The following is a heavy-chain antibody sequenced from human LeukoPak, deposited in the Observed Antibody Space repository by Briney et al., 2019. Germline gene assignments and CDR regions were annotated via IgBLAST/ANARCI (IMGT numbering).Heavy chain of an antibody. CDR2: ISDYNGNT. CDR3: AVAYCGGDCYSRADY. Sequence: GASVKVSCKASGYSFTNYGISWVRQAPGQGLEWMGWISDYNGNTRYAQKLRGGVTMTTDTPTSTAYMELRSLRSDDTAVYYCAVAYCGGDCYSRADYWGQGTLVTVSS. CDR1: GYSFTNYG. V-gene: IGHV1-18*01. J-gene: IGHJ4*02. D-gene: IGHD2-21*02.